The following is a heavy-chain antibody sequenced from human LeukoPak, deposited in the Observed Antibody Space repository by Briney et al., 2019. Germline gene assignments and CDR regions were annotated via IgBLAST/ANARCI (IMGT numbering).Heavy chain of an antibody. D-gene: IGHD5-24*01. J-gene: IGHJ3*02. V-gene: IGHV1-2*02. CDR2: INPYSGGT. CDR1: GYTFTGYY. Sequence: ASVKVSCKASGYTFTGYYIHWVRQAPGQGLGWMGWINPYSGGTNYAQKFQDRVTMTRDTSISTVYMELTRLRSDDTAVYYCARDLAFGEMVTNRGAFDIWGQGTMVTVSS. CDR3: ARDLAFGEMVTNRGAFDI.